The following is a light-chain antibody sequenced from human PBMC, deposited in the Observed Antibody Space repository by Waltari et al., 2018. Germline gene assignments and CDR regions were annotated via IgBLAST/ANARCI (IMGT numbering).Light chain of an antibody. Sequence: QSALTQPPSASGSPGPSVTLSCPGTSRDVGGYNYVSWYQQHPGKAPKLMIYEVSKRPSGVPDRFSGSKSGNTASLTVSGLQAEDEADYYCSSYAGTDVVFGGGTKLTVL. CDR1: SRDVGGYNY. CDR2: EVS. J-gene: IGLJ2*01. CDR3: SSYAGTDVV. V-gene: IGLV2-8*01.